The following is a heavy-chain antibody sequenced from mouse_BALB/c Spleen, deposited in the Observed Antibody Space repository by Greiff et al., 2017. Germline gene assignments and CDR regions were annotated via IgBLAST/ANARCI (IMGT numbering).Heavy chain of an antibody. D-gene: IGHD1-2*01. CDR3: ARARYGYYFDY. CDR1: GFTFTDYY. V-gene: IGHV7-3*02. CDR2: IRNKANGYTT. J-gene: IGHJ2*01. Sequence: EVKLMESGGGLVQPGGSLRLSCATSGFTFTDYYMSWVRQPPGKALEWLGFIRNKANGYTTEYSASVKGRFTISRDNSQSILYLQMNTLRAEDSATYYCARARYGYYFDYWGQGTTLTVSS.